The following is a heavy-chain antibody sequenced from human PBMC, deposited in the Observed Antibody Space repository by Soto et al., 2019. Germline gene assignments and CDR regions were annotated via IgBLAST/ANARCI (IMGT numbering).Heavy chain of an antibody. Sequence: LSETLSLTCTVSGGSLNNYNWNWIRQSAGTGLEWIGRIYSSGKTYYNPSLKSRVTLSLDMLNNQISLKVTSVTAADTAMYYCARERTYQMFGDDALDFWGLGTMVTVS. V-gene: IGHV4-4*07. D-gene: IGHD2-2*01. CDR3: ARERTYQMFGDDALDF. CDR1: GGSLNNYN. J-gene: IGHJ3*01. CDR2: IYSSGKT.